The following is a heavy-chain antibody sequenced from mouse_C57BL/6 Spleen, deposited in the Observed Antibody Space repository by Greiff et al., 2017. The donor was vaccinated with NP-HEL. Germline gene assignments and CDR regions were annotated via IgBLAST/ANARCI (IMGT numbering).Heavy chain of an antibody. J-gene: IGHJ3*01. CDR1: GYTFTSYW. D-gene: IGHD2-3*01. CDR3: ARSIYDGPWFAY. Sequence: QVQLQQPGAELVKPGASVKLSCKASGYTFTSYWMQWVKQRPGQGLEWIGEIDPSDSYTNYNQKFKGKATLTVDTSSSTAYMQLSSLTSEDSAVYYCARSIYDGPWFAYWGQGTLVTVSA. CDR2: IDPSDSYT. V-gene: IGHV1-50*01.